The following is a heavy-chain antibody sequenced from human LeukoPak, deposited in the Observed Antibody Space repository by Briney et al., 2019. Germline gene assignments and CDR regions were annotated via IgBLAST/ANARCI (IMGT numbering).Heavy chain of an antibody. Sequence: SETLSLTCTVSGGSISSGSYYWSWIRQPAGKGLEWIGRIYTSGSTTYNSSLKSRVTISLDTSKNHFSLKLSSVTAADTAVYYCARGTDTSGQLSTYPRTNWFDPWGQGTLVTVSS. CDR1: GGSISSGSYY. CDR3: ARGTDTSGQLSTYPRTNWFDP. J-gene: IGHJ5*02. D-gene: IGHD2-15*01. CDR2: IYTSGST. V-gene: IGHV4-61*02.